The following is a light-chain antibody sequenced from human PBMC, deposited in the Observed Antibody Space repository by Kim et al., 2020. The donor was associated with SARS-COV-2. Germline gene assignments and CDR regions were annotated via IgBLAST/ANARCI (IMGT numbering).Light chain of an antibody. Sequence: ELTQPPSASGTPGQRVTISCSGSSSNIGSNTVNWYQQLPGTAPKLLIYSNNQRPSGVPDRFSGSKSGTSASLAISGLQSEDEADYYCAAWDDSSVVFGGGTKVTVL. CDR3: AAWDDSSVV. CDR1: SSNIGSNT. V-gene: IGLV1-44*01. CDR2: SNN. J-gene: IGLJ2*01.